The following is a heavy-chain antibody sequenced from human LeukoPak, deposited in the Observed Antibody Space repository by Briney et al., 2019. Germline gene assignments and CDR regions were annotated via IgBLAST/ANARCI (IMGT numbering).Heavy chain of an antibody. CDR1: GGSISSYY. D-gene: IGHD6-13*01. V-gene: IGHV4-4*07. CDR2: IYTSGST. CDR3: ATISGTWYVAY. J-gene: IGHJ4*02. Sequence: PSETLSLTCTVSGGSISSYYWSWIRQPAGKGLEWIGRIYTSGSTNYSPSLKSRVTMSVDTSKNQFSLNLSSVTAADTALYYCATISGTWYVAYWGQGTLVTVSS.